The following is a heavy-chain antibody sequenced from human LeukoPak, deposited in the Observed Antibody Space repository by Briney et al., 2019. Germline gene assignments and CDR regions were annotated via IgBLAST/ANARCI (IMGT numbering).Heavy chain of an antibody. J-gene: IGHJ4*02. CDR2: ISDTGGST. CDR1: AFTFGSFG. CDR3: AKGRIQSYMAPEY. D-gene: IGHD5-18*01. V-gene: IGHV3-23*01. Sequence: GSLRLSCAASAFTFGSFGMSWVRQAPGKGLEWVSAISDTGGSTFYVDSVKGRFTISRDNSKNTLYLQMNSLRAEDTAVYYCAKGRIQSYMAPEYWGQGTLVTVSS.